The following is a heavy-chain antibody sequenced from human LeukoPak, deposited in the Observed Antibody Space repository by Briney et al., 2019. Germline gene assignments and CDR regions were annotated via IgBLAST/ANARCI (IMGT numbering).Heavy chain of an antibody. CDR2: IYYSGST. CDR3: ARHGEELELRPRCYFDY. Sequence: SETLSLTCTVSGGSISSYYWSWIRQPPGKGLEWIGYIYYSGSTNYNPSLKSRVTISVDTSKNQFSLKLSSVTAADTAVYYCARHGEELELRPRCYFDYWGQGTLVTVSS. V-gene: IGHV4-59*08. CDR1: GGSISSYY. J-gene: IGHJ4*02. D-gene: IGHD1-7*01.